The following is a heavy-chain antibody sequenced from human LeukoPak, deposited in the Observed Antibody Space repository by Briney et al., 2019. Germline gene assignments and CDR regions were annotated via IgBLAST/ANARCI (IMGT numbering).Heavy chain of an antibody. CDR1: GGTFSSYA. Sequence: GSSVKVSCKASGGTFSSYAISWVRQAPGQGLEWMGRIIPILGIANYAQKFQGRVTITADKSTSTAYMELSSLRSEDTAVYYCARDQLELPTGFDCWGQGTLVTVSS. D-gene: IGHD1-7*01. V-gene: IGHV1-69*04. J-gene: IGHJ4*02. CDR2: IIPILGIA. CDR3: ARDQLELPTGFDC.